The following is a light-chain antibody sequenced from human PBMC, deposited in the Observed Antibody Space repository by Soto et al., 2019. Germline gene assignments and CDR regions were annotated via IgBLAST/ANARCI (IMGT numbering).Light chain of an antibody. Sequence: DIVLTQSPDSLAVSLGERATFNCRSSQSVLYSSNNKNYLAWYQQKPGQPPKLVIYWASTRESGVPDRFSGSGSGTDFTLTISSLQAEDVAVYYCQQYYTTPITFGPGTKLDIK. CDR2: WAS. CDR1: QSVLYSSNNKNY. V-gene: IGKV4-1*01. J-gene: IGKJ3*01. CDR3: QQYYTTPIT.